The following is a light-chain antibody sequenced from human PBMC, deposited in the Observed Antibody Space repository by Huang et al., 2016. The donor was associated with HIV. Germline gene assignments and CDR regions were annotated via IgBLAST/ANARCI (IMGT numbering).Light chain of an antibody. V-gene: IGKV3-20*01. CDR3: QQYGNYLET. CDR2: GAS. Sequence: EIVLTQSPGTLSLSPGERATLSCRASQSVTSNYIAWYQQKPGQAPRRLIYGASSRATGVPDRFSGSWSGTDFTLTISRLEPEDFAVYYCQQYGNYLETFGQGTNLEI. J-gene: IGKJ2*01. CDR1: QSVTSNY.